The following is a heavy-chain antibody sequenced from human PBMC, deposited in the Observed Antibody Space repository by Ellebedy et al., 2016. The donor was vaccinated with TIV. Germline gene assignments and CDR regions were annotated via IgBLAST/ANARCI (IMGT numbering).Heavy chain of an antibody. J-gene: IGHJ4*02. D-gene: IGHD3-10*01. CDR3: ARDDGSEGALGY. CDR2: ISSTGTTI. V-gene: IGHV3-48*04. Sequence: PGGSLRLSCVASGFNFDSNAMSWVRQTPGKGLEWVSYISSTGTTIYYADSVKGRFSISRDNAQNSLYLQMNSLRTEDTAMYYCARDDGSEGALGYWGQGTLVTVSS. CDR1: GFNFDSNA.